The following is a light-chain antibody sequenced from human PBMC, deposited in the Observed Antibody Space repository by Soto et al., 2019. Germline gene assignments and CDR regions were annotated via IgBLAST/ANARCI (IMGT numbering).Light chain of an antibody. CDR2: GAS. V-gene: IGKV3-15*01. J-gene: IGKJ1*01. Sequence: EILMTQSPATLSVSPGERATLLCRASQGVSSSVAWYQQKPGQAPRLLIYGASIRAAGTPDRFTGSGSGREYTLTISSLQSEDFAVYYCQQHDNWPRTFGQGTKV. CDR3: QQHDNWPRT. CDR1: QGVSSS.